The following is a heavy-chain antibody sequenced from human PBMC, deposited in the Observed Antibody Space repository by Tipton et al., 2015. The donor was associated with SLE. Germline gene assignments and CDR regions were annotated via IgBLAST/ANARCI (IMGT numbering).Heavy chain of an antibody. V-gene: IGHV4-61*08. CDR1: GGSISSGGYS. J-gene: IGHJ5*02. D-gene: IGHD1-26*01. Sequence: TLSLTCAVSGGSISSGGYSWSWIRQPPGKGLEWIGNIYYSGSTNYNPSLKSRVTISVDTSKNQFSLKLSSVTAADTAVYYCARVDWELRWFDPWGQGTLVTVSS. CDR3: ARVDWELRWFDP. CDR2: IYYSGST.